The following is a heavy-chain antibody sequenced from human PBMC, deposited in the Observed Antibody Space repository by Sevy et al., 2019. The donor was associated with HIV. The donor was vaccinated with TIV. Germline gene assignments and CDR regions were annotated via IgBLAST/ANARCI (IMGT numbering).Heavy chain of an antibody. CDR1: GVSVSSDTYY. CDR3: AREPYFFDKSGYYWDY. CDR2: VYHTGST. Sequence: SETLSLTCAVSGVSVSSDTYYWSWIRQPPGKGQEWIGYVYHTGSTNYSPSFKSRVTISVDTSKNQFSLRLFSVAAADTAVYYCAREPYFFDKSGYYWDYWGQGALVTVSS. D-gene: IGHD3-22*01. J-gene: IGHJ4*02. V-gene: IGHV4-61*01.